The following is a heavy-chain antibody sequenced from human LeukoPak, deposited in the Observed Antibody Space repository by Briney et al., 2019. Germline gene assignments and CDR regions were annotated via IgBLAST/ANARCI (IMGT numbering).Heavy chain of an antibody. D-gene: IGHD1-26*01. CDR1: GFTFTSYA. Sequence: GGSLRLSCAASGFTFTSYAMTWVRQAPGKGLEWVSAISGSADKTHYADSVKGRFTISRDNSKNTLYLQMNTLRAEDTALYYCAKDWSCDYWGQGTLVTVSS. CDR2: ISGSADKT. CDR3: AKDWSCDY. V-gene: IGHV3-23*01. J-gene: IGHJ4*02.